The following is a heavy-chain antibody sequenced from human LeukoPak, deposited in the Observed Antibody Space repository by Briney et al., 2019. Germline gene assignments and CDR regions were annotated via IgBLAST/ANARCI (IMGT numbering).Heavy chain of an antibody. CDR1: RFTLPSYS. V-gene: IGHV3-48*04. Sequence: GGGPRPSPAAPRFTLPSYSMNWGPPAPGEGAGWISYISSSSSTIYYADSVKGRFTISRDNAKNSLYLQMNSLRAEDTAVYYCASLSLRWSDYWGQGTLVTVSS. CDR3: ASLSLRWSDY. J-gene: IGHJ4*02. D-gene: IGHD4-23*01. CDR2: ISSSSSTI.